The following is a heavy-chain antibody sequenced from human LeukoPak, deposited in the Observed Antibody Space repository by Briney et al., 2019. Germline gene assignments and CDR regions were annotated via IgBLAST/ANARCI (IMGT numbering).Heavy chain of an antibody. D-gene: IGHD3-22*01. CDR1: GGSFSGYY. Sequence: SETLSLTCAVYGGSFSGYYWSWIRQPPGKGLEWIGEINHSGSTNYNPSLKSRVTISVDTSKNQFSLKLSSVTAADTAVYYCASDYYDSSGYNYFDYWGQGTLVTVSS. J-gene: IGHJ4*02. CDR3: ASDYYDSSGYNYFDY. V-gene: IGHV4-34*01. CDR2: INHSGST.